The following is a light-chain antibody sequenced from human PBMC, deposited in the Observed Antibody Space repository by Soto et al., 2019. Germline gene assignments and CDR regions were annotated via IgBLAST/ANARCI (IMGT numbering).Light chain of an antibody. J-gene: IGKJ3*01. Sequence: DFQMTQSPSSLSSSVGDRVTITCRASQDIRDHFAWYLQKPGNDPQLLINTSSPLHSGVTSRLRASGYGTDFTLTISSLQPEDVAVYFCQKCDRSPCTFGPGTTV. CDR1: QDIRDH. CDR2: TSS. CDR3: QKCDRSPCT. V-gene: IGKV1-27*01.